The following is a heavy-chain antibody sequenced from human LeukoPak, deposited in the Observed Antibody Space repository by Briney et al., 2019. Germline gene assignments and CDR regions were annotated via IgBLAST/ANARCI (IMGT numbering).Heavy chain of an antibody. CDR3: ARVSGYYDSSGYYLFDY. CDR2: VYHSGST. J-gene: IGHJ4*02. Sequence: SETLSLTCTVSGYSISSGYYWGWIRQPPGQGLEWIGSVYHSGSTYYNPSLKSRVTISVDTSKNQFSLKLSSVTAADTAVYYCARVSGYYDSSGYYLFDYWGQGTLVTVSS. V-gene: IGHV4-38-2*02. CDR1: GYSISSGYY. D-gene: IGHD3-22*01.